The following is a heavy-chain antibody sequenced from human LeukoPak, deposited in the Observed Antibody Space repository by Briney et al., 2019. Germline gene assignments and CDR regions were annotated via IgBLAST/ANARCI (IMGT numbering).Heavy chain of an antibody. D-gene: IGHD1-26*01. CDR2: INSSGGT. CDR1: GGSFRGYY. Sequence: SETLSLTCAVSGGSFRGYYWNWVRPSPGKGLEWAGEINSSGGTSYNPSLKSRLTLSVDTSKYQFSLKLNSVTAADTAVYDCARGRNYFENWGYYYYFDYWGRGTLVTVAS. J-gene: IGHJ4*02. CDR3: ARGRNYFENWGYYYYFDY. V-gene: IGHV4-34*01.